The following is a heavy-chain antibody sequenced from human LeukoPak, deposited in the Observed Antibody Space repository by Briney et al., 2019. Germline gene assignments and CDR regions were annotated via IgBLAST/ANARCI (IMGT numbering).Heavy chain of an antibody. J-gene: IGHJ4*02. D-gene: IGHD4-17*01. CDR3: ARHQLFTVTTDFDY. V-gene: IGHV4-39*01. CDR1: GGAISSRSYP. Sequence: SETLSLTCTVSGGAISSRSYPGGWIRQPPGKGLEWIGSIYYSGSTYYNPSLKSRLTISVDTSKNQFSLKLSSVTAADTAVYYCARHQLFTVTTDFDYWSQGTLVTVSS. CDR2: IYYSGST.